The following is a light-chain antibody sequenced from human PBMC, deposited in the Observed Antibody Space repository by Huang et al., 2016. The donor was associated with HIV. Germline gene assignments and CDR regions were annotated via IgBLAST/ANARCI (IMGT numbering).Light chain of an antibody. CDR1: QSVGTN. CDR2: SAS. V-gene: IGKV3-15*01. CDR3: QQYNNWPPLT. J-gene: IGKJ4*01. Sequence: TVLTQSPGTLSVSPGERAIVSCRASQSVGTNLAWYQHKVGQAPRLLIFSASTRATGIPARFSGSGSGTEFTLTISSLQSEDSALYYCQQYNNWPPLTFGGGTKVEIK.